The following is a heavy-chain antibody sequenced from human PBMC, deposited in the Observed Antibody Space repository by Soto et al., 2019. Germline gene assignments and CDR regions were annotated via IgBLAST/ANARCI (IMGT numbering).Heavy chain of an antibody. J-gene: IGHJ6*03. D-gene: IGHD2-2*01. CDR1: GGSISSYY. Sequence: SETLSLTCTVSGGSISSYYWSWIRQPPGKGLEWIGYIYYSGSTNYNPSLKSRVTISVDTSKNQFSLKLSSVTAADTAVYYCARGGPLGGYCSSTSCYHHYSYYMDVWGKGTTVTVS. CDR3: ARGGPLGGYCSSTSCYHHYSYYMDV. V-gene: IGHV4-59*12. CDR2: IYYSGST.